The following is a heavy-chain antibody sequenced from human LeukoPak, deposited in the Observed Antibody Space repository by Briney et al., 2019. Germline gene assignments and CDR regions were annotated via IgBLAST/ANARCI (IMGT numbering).Heavy chain of an antibody. J-gene: IGHJ4*02. Sequence: PSETVSLTCSVSGYSISSGFYWGWIRQSPGKGLECIGTIFHTGRTYYNPSLKSRVTLSVDTFNNQLSLRLTSVTAADTAVYYCARGYYYDNSGYYYPTYFDSWGQGSLVTVSS. V-gene: IGHV4-38-2*02. CDR1: GYSISSGFY. CDR2: IFHTGRT. CDR3: ARGYYYDNSGYYYPTYFDS. D-gene: IGHD3-22*01.